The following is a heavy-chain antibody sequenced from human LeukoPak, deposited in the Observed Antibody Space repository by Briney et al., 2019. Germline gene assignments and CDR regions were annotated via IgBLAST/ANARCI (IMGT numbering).Heavy chain of an antibody. Sequence: ASVKVSCKASGYTFTGYYMHWVRQAPGQGLEWMGWINPNSGGTNYAQKFQGRVTMTRDTPISTAYMKLSRLRSDDTAVYYCARLGGNYSGYDYSDAFGNWGQGTLVTVSS. CDR3: ARLGGNYSGYDYSDAFGN. V-gene: IGHV1-2*02. J-gene: IGHJ4*02. D-gene: IGHD5-12*01. CDR1: GYTFTGYY. CDR2: INPNSGGT.